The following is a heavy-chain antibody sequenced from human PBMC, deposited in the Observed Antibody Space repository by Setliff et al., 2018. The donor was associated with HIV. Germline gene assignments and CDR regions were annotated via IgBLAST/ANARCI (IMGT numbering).Heavy chain of an antibody. CDR2: IYHTGKT. J-gene: IGHJ3*02. CDR3: GRVAGYCAPSRCYGYNAFDI. D-gene: IGHD2-15*01. CDR1: GGSVSTSSYS. V-gene: IGHV4-39*01. Sequence: PSETLSLTCTVSGGSVSTSSYSWGWIRQPPEKGLEWIGTIYHTGKTYYNSSLNSRVTIAVDTSKDQFSLNLSTATAADTAVYYCGRVAGYCAPSRCYGYNAFDIWGPGTMVTVS.